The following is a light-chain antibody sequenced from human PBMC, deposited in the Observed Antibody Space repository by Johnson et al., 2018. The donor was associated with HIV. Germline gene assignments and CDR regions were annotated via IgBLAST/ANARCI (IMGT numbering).Light chain of an antibody. Sequence: QSVLTQPPSVSAAPGQKVTISCSGSSSNIGNNYVSWYQQLPGTAPKLLIYENDKRPSGIPDRFSGSKSGTSATLAITGLQTGDEADYYCGTWDSSLSAVPVGTGTKGTVL. CDR2: END. CDR1: SSNIGNNY. CDR3: GTWDSSLSAVP. V-gene: IGLV1-51*02. J-gene: IGLJ1*01.